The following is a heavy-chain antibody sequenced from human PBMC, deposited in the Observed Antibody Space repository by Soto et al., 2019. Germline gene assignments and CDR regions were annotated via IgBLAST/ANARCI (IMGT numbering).Heavy chain of an antibody. V-gene: IGHV3-23*01. CDR1: GLTFSSFA. CDR2: VSYGGGTR. D-gene: IGHD2-15*01. CDR3: ARDPPGSGPDFDY. J-gene: IGHJ4*02. Sequence: GSLRLSCAASGLTFSSFAMSWVRQAPGKGLDWVASVSYGGGTRDYAVSVKGRFTISRDVSKNTLYLQLNGLRADDTAMYYCARDPPGSGPDFDYWGQGALVTVSS.